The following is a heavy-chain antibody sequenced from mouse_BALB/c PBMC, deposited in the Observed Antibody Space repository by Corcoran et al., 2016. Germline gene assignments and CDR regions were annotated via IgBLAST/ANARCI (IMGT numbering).Heavy chain of an antibody. CDR1: GYTFTSSW. D-gene: IGHD1-2*01. Sequence: QVQLQQPGSVLVRPGASVKLSCKASGYTFTSSWLHWAKQRPGQGLEWIGESHPNSGNNNSNEKFKGKATRTVDTSSSTAYVDRRSLTSEDSAVDYWARGYGYFYDCDNGGQGTTLTVSS. J-gene: IGHJ2*01. V-gene: IGHV1S130*01. CDR2: SHPNSGNN. CDR3: ARGYGYFYDCDN.